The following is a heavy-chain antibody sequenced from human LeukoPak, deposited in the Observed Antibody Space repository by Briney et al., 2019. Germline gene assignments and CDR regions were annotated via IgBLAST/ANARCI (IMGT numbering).Heavy chain of an antibody. CDR1: GFTFSSYA. CDR3: AKGYCGGDCPLDV. Sequence: GGSLRVSCAASGFTFSSYAMSWVRQAPGKGLEWVSTISGGAGSTHYADSVKGRFTISRDNSKNTLYLQMSSLRAEDTAVYYCAKGYCGGDCPLDVWGQGTTVTVSS. CDR2: ISGGAGST. D-gene: IGHD2-21*02. J-gene: IGHJ6*02. V-gene: IGHV3-23*01.